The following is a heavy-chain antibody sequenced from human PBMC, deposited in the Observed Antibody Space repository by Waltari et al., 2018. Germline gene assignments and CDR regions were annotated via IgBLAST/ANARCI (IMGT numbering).Heavy chain of an antibody. V-gene: IGHV1-2*02. CDR2: IKPNSGGT. CDR3: ARDFSGIAVAGTIY. J-gene: IGHJ4*02. Sequence: QVQLVQSGAEVKKPGSSVKVSCKASGGTFSSYAISWVRQAPGQGLEWMGGIKPNSGGTNYAQKFQGRVTMTRDTSISTAYMELSRLRSDDTAVYYCARDFSGIAVAGTIYWGQGTLVTVSS. CDR1: GGTFSSYA. D-gene: IGHD6-19*01.